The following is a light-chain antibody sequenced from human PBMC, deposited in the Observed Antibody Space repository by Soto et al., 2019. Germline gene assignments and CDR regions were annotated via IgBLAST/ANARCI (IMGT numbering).Light chain of an antibody. CDR2: WAS. J-gene: IGKJ5*01. CDR1: QSILSTSDNNNY. CDR3: QQRSNWPPPIT. Sequence: DIVMAQSPDSLAVSLGERATVNCRSSQSILSTSDNNNYLAWYQQKPGQPPKALIYWASNRESGVPDRFSGSGSGTDFTLTISSLEPEDFAVYYCQQRSNWPPPITFGQGTRLEIK. V-gene: IGKV4-1*01.